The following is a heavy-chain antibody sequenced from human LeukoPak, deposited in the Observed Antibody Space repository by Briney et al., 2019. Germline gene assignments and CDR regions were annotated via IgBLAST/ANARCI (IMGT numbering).Heavy chain of an antibody. J-gene: IGHJ4*02. V-gene: IGHV4-4*02. CDR1: GGSISSSHW. D-gene: IGHD3-10*01. CDR2: IYHSGST. Sequence: PSGTLSLTCAVSGGSISSSHWWSWVRQPPGKGLEWIGEIYHSGSTNYNPSLKSRVTISVDKSENQFSLKLSSVTAADTAVYYCARKDYGSGSFSRSFDYWGQGTLVTVSS. CDR3: ARKDYGSGSFSRSFDY.